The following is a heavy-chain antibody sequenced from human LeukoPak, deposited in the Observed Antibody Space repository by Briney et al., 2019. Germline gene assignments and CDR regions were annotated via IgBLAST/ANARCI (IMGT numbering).Heavy chain of an antibody. CDR1: GFTFSNAW. J-gene: IGHJ4*02. D-gene: IGHD7-27*01. V-gene: IGHV3-15*01. Sequence: GGSLRLSCAASGFTFSNAWMSWVRQAPGKGLEWVGRNKSKTDGGTTDYAAPVKGRFTISRDDSKNTLYLQMNSLKTEDTAVYYCTTNPWGSGLSHWGQGTLVTVSS. CDR2: NKSKTDGGTT. CDR3: TTNPWGSGLSH.